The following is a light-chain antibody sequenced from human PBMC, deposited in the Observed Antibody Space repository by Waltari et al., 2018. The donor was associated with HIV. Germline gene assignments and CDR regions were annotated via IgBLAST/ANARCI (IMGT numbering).Light chain of an antibody. Sequence: DIVMTQSPLPLPVTPAEPASIPCRSSQSLLHSNGYNYLDWYLQKPGQSPQLLIYLGSNRASGVPDRFSGSGSGTDFTLKISRVEAEDVGVYYCMQALQTPLTFGGGTKVEIK. CDR1: QSLLHSNGYNY. CDR3: MQALQTPLT. V-gene: IGKV2-28*01. J-gene: IGKJ4*01. CDR2: LGS.